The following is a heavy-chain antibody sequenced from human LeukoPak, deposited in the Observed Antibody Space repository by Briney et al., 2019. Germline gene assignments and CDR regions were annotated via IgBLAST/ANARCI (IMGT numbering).Heavy chain of an antibody. CDR1: GYTLTDLS. Sequence: ASVKLSCKVSGYTLTDLSMHWVRQAPGKGLGWKGGFDPEDGETIYAQKFQGRGTMTEYTSTDTAYMELSSLRSEDTAVYYCAAPSTGYSSSWYPAYYDYWGQGTLVTVSS. D-gene: IGHD6-13*01. J-gene: IGHJ4*02. CDR2: FDPEDGET. CDR3: AAPSTGYSSSWYPAYYDY. V-gene: IGHV1-24*01.